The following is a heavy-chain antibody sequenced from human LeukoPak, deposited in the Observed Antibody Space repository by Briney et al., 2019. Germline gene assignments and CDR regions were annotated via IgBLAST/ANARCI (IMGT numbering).Heavy chain of an antibody. Sequence: ASVKVSCKASGYTFTSYAMNWVRQAPGQGLEWMGWININTGNPTYAQGFTGRFVFSLDTSVSTAYLQISSLKAEDTAVYYCARDGGALRYFDWLFSGWYFDLWGRGTLVTVSS. V-gene: IGHV7-4-1*02. D-gene: IGHD3-9*01. CDR3: ARDGGALRYFDWLFSGWYFDL. CDR2: ININTGNP. CDR1: GYTFTSYA. J-gene: IGHJ2*01.